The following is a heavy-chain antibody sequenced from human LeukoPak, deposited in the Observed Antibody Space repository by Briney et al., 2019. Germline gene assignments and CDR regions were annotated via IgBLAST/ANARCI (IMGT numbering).Heavy chain of an antibody. V-gene: IGHV3-23*01. Sequence: QSGGTLRLSCAASGFTFSTYGMSWVRQAPGKGLEWVSAISGSGGSTYYADSVKGRFTISRDNSKNTLYLQMNSLRAEDTAVYYCARDRPYTMIVVVITTGGIDYWGQGTLVTVSS. D-gene: IGHD3-22*01. J-gene: IGHJ4*02. CDR2: ISGSGGST. CDR1: GFTFSTYG. CDR3: ARDRPYTMIVVVITTGGIDY.